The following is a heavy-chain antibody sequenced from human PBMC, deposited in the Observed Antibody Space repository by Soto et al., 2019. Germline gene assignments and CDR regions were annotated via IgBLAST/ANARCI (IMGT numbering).Heavy chain of an antibody. Sequence: PGGSLRLSCAASGFTFSSYAMSWVRQAPGKGLEWVSVIYSGGSTYYADSVKGRFTISRDNSKNTLYLQMNSLRAEDTAVYYCASGGGYCSGGSCYQFDYWGKGTLVTVSS. CDR2: IYSGGST. V-gene: IGHV3-66*01. CDR1: GFTFSSYA. D-gene: IGHD2-15*01. J-gene: IGHJ4*02. CDR3: ASGGGYCSGGSCYQFDY.